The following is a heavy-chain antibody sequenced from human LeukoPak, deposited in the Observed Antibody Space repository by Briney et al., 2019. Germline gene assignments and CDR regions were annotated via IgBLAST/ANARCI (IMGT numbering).Heavy chain of an antibody. J-gene: IGHJ4*02. CDR2: INHSGST. CDR3: ARGYDAFDY. CDR1: GGSFSGYY. V-gene: IGHV4-34*01. D-gene: IGHD5-12*01. Sequence: SETLSLTCAVYGGSFSGYYWSWIRQPPGKGLEWIGEINHSGSTNYNPSLKSRVTISVDTSKNQFSLKLSSVTAADTAVYYCARGYDAFDYWGQGTLVTVSS.